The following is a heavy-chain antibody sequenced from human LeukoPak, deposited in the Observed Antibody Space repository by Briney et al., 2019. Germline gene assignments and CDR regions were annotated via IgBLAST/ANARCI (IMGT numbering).Heavy chain of an antibody. CDR3: ARESSGSGSYYPFDY. Sequence: GGSLRLSCVASGFTFSSYSMNWVRQAPGKGLEWVSSISSSSSYIYYADSVKGRFTFSRDNAKNSLSLQMNSLRAEDTAVYYCARESSGSGSYYPFDYWGQGTLVTVSS. D-gene: IGHD3-10*01. CDR1: GFTFSSYS. J-gene: IGHJ4*02. CDR2: ISSSSSYI. V-gene: IGHV3-21*01.